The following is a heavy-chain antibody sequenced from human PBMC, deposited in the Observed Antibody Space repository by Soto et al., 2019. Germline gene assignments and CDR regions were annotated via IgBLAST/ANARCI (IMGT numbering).Heavy chain of an antibody. CDR1: GGSISSYY. Sequence: ASETLSLTCTVSGGSISSYYWSWIRQPPGKGLEWIGYIYYSGSTNYNPSLKSRVTISVDTSKNQFSLKLSSVTAADTAVYYCASGTSLVVVRFDYWGQGTLVTVSS. J-gene: IGHJ4*02. CDR3: ASGTSLVVVRFDY. CDR2: IYYSGST. V-gene: IGHV4-59*01. D-gene: IGHD2-15*01.